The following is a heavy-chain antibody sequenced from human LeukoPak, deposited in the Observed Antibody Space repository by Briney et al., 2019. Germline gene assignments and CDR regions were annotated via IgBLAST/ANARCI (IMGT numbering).Heavy chain of an antibody. Sequence: LEWMGWMNPNSGNTGYAQKFQGRVTMTRNTSISTAYMELSSLRSEDTAVYYCARSGNWFDPWGQGTLVTVSS. V-gene: IGHV1-8*01. J-gene: IGHJ5*02. CDR3: ARSGNWFDP. CDR2: MNPNSGNT. D-gene: IGHD6-25*01.